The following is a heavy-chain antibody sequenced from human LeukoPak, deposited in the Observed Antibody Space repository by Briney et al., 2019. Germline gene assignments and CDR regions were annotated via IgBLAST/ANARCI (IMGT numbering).Heavy chain of an antibody. D-gene: IGHD3-3*01. CDR1: NGSIRSSTNYY. J-gene: IGHJ4*02. CDR2: IYYTGRN. Sequence: PSETLSLTCTVSNGSIRSSTNYYCDWILHPPRQQLEWIRSIYYTGRNNYDPSLKSRAPISIDTSNNQFSLRLTSVTAADTAVYYCARRFMSTIPTPYFDNWGQGTLVAVSS. V-gene: IGHV4-39*01. CDR3: ARRFMSTIPTPYFDN.